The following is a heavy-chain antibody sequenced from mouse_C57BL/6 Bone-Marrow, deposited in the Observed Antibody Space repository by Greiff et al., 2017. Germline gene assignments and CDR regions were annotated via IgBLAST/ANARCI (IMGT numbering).Heavy chain of an antibody. CDR1: GFSLSTSGMG. CDR2: IYWDDDK. D-gene: IGHD1-1*01. V-gene: IGHV8-12*01. J-gene: IGHJ1*03. Sequence: QVTLKVCGPGILQSSQTLSLTCSFSGFSLSTSGMGVSWIRQPSGKGLEWLAHIYWDDDKRYNPSLKSRLTISKDTSRNQVFLKITSVDTADTATYYGAGGYGSFDVWGTGTTVTVSS. CDR3: AGGYGSFDV.